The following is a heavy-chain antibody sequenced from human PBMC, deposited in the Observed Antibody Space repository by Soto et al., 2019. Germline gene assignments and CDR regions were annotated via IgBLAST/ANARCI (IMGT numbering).Heavy chain of an antibody. Sequence: PSETLSLTCCVAAGSLSGSFWSWIRQSPGKGLEWLGYVYYTGSTNYSPSLRSRVSISVDTSKNEFSLRLSSVTAADTAVYFCARSVAVPGAHIDYWGQGTQVTVS. CDR2: VYYTGST. CDR3: ARSVAVPGAHIDY. D-gene: IGHD6-19*01. CDR1: AGSLSGSF. V-gene: IGHV4-59*01. J-gene: IGHJ4*02.